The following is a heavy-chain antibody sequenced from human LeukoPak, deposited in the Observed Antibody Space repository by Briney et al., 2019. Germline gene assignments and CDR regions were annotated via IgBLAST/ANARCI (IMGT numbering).Heavy chain of an antibody. CDR1: GGTFSSYA. CDR2: IIPIFGTA. J-gene: IGHJ4*02. CDR3: ARGSSGWPGTN. Sequence: ASVKVSCKASGGTFSSYAISWVRQAPGQGLEWMGGIIPIFGTANYAQKFQGRVTITRDTSASTAYMELSSLRSEDTAVYYCARGSSGWPGTNWGQGTLVTVSS. D-gene: IGHD6-19*01. V-gene: IGHV1-69*05.